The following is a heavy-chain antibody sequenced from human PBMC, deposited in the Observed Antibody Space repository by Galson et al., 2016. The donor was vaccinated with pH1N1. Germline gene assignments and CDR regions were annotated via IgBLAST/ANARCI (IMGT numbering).Heavy chain of an antibody. J-gene: IGHJ6*02. D-gene: IGHD6-19*01. CDR1: GFTFSTYA. Sequence: SLRLSCAASGFTFSTYAMHWVRQAPGKGLEWVALTSYDGSNKYYADSVKGRFTISRDNSKNTLYLEMNSLRAEDTAVYYCARETPYSSGWGYYYCMDVWGQGTTVTVSS. V-gene: IGHV3-30-3*01. CDR2: TSYDGSNK. CDR3: ARETPYSSGWGYYYCMDV.